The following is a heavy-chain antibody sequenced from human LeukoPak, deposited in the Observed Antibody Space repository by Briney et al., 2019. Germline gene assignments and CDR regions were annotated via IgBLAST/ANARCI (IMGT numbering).Heavy chain of an antibody. J-gene: IGHJ3*02. CDR3: VRGSGYAFDI. Sequence: SETLSLTCTVSGVSISSYQWSWIRQPPGKGLEWIGYIYDSGRTRYNPSLKSRVTISVDTSKNQFSLQLNSVTPEDTAVYYCVRGSGYAFDIWGQGTMVTVSS. CDR1: GVSISSYQ. D-gene: IGHD3-10*01. CDR2: IYDSGRT. V-gene: IGHV4-59*12.